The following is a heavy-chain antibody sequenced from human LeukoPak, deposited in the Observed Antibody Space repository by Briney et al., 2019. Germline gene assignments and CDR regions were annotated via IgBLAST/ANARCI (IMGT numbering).Heavy chain of an antibody. D-gene: IGHD5-12*01. CDR3: ARDDADSAYADGDY. V-gene: IGHV1-69*04. CDR2: IIPLLGIA. J-gene: IGHJ4*02. CDR1: GGIFSSYI. Sequence: SVKVSCKASGGIFSSYIISWVRQAPGQGLEWMGRIIPLLGIANYAQKFQGRVTIIADKSTSTAYMELSSLRSEDTAVYYCARDDADSAYADGDYWGQGTLVTVSS.